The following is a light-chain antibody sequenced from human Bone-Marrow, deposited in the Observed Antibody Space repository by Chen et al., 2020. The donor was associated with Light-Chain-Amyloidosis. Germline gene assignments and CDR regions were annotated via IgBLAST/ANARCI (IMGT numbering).Light chain of an antibody. V-gene: IGLV3-25*03. CDR3: QSADSSGTYEVI. CDR1: DLPTKY. Sequence: SYELTQPPSVSVSPGQTASLTCSGDDLPTKYAYWYQQKPGQAPVLVIHRDTERPSGISERFYGSSSGTTSTLTISGVQAEDEADYHCQSADSSGTYEVIFGGGTKLTVL. J-gene: IGLJ2*01. CDR2: RDT.